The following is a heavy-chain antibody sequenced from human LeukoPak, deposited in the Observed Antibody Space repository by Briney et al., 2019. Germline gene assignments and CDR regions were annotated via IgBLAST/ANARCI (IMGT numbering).Heavy chain of an antibody. CDR2: ISGSGGST. D-gene: IGHD3-22*01. V-gene: IGHV3-23*01. J-gene: IGHJ4*02. CDR3: AKDSGITMIVVVTEAFDY. CDR1: GFTFSSYA. Sequence: GGSLRLSCAASGFTFSSYAMSWVRQAPGKGLEWVSAISGSGGSTYYADSVKGRFTISRDNSKNTLYLQMNSLRAEDTAVYYCAKDSGITMIVVVTEAFDYWGQGTLVTVSS.